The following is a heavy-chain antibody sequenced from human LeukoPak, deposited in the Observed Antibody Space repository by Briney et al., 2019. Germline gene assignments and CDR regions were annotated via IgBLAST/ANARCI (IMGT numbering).Heavy chain of an antibody. CDR2: ISSNGGST. Sequence: GGSLRLSCAASGFTFSSYAMPWVRQAPGKGLEYVSPISSNGGSTYYANSVKGRFTISRDNSKNTLYLQMGSLRAEDMAVYYCKVTDNEGFDYWGQGTLVTVSS. V-gene: IGHV3-64*01. J-gene: IGHJ4*02. CDR3: KVTDNEGFDY. CDR1: GFTFSSYA. D-gene: IGHD5-18*01.